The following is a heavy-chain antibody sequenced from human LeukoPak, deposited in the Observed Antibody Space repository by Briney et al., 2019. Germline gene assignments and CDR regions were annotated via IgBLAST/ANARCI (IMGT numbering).Heavy chain of an antibody. CDR1: GDSISSGDYY. D-gene: IGHD3-22*01. V-gene: IGHV4-61*02. J-gene: IGHJ3*02. CDR3: ARGPYSYDGSGAFDI. CDR2: ISSSGST. Sequence: SSETLSLTCTVSGDSISSGDYYGSWIRQPAGKGLEWIGCISSSGSTNYNPSLKSRVTISVDTSKNQFSLKLSSVTAADTAVYFCARGPYSYDGSGAFDIWGQGTMVTVSS.